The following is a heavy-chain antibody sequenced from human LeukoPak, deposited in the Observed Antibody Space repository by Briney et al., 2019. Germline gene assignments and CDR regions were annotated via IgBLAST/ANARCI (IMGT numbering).Heavy chain of an antibody. D-gene: IGHD1-26*01. J-gene: IGHJ6*03. Sequence: SETLSLTCTVSGDSISSHYWTWIRQPPGRGLEWIGHIYYSGNTNYNPSLKSRVTISVDTSKNQFSLNLTSVTAADTAVYYCARLTSSWSYAGGNYYYMDVWGNGTTVTVSS. V-gene: IGHV4-59*11. CDR3: ARLTSSWSYAGGNYYYMDV. CDR1: GDSISSHY. CDR2: IYYSGNT.